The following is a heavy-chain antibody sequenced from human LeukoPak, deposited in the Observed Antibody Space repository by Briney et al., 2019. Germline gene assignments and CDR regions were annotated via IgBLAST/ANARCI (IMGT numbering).Heavy chain of an antibody. J-gene: IGHJ4*02. CDR2: INHSGST. CDR1: GGSFSGYY. D-gene: IGHD3-22*01. V-gene: IGHV4-34*01. CDR3: ARSYYYDSSGYQGG. Sequence: SETLSLTCAVYGGSFSGYYWSWIRQPPGKGLEWIGEINHSGSTNYNPSLKSRVTISVDTSKNQFSLKLSSVTAAHTAVYYCARSYYYDSSGYQGGWGQGTLVTVSS.